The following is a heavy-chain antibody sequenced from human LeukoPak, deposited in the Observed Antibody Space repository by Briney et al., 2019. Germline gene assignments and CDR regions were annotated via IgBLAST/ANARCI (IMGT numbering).Heavy chain of an antibody. CDR3: ARSLDTAMVTNY. CDR2: IYPGDSDT. V-gene: IGHV5-51*01. D-gene: IGHD5-18*01. CDR1: GYIYTSYW. J-gene: IGHJ4*02. Sequence: GESLKISCNSSGYIYTSYWIGWVRQMPGKGLEWMGIIYPGDSDTRYNPSFQGQVTISADKSISTAYLQWSSLRASDTAMYYCARSLDTAMVTNYWGQGTLVTVSS.